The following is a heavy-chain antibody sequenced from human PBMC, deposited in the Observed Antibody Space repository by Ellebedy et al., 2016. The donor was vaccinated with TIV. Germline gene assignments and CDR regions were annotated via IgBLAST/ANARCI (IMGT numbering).Heavy chain of an antibody. CDR1: GFTFSSYA. J-gene: IGHJ5*02. Sequence: PGGSLRLSCAASGFTFSSYAMSWVRQAPGKGLDWVSSINGGGGITSYADSVKGRFNISRDNSKNTLSLQMNSLRAEDMAVYYCAAAPLSSGRLYNWFDPWGQGILVTVSS. CDR2: INGGGGIT. D-gene: IGHD6-19*01. CDR3: AAAPLSSGRLYNWFDP. V-gene: IGHV3-23*01.